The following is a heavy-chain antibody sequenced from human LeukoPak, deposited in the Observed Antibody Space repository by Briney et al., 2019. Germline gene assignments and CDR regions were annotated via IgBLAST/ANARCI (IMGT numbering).Heavy chain of an antibody. CDR2: ISTSSSYI. D-gene: IGHD6-13*01. CDR1: GFTFSSYN. V-gene: IGHV3-21*01. CDR3: ARGSSSWYTPFDY. J-gene: IGHJ4*02. Sequence: GGSLRLSCAASGFTFSSYNMKWVRQAPGKGLEWVSSISTSSSYIYYADSVKGRFTISRDNAKNSLYLQMNSLRAEDTAVYYCARGSSSWYTPFDYWGQGTLVTVSS.